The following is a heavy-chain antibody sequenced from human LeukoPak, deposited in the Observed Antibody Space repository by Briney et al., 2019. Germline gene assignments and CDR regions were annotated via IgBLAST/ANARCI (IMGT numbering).Heavy chain of an antibody. D-gene: IGHD2-2*01. Sequence: SETLSLTCTVSGGSISSYYWSWIRQPAGKGLEWIGRIYTSGSTNYNPSIKSRVTMSVDTSKNQFSLKLSSVTAADTAVYYCAREFVVVPAAIGSSPYYYGMDVWGQGTTVTVSS. V-gene: IGHV4-4*07. J-gene: IGHJ6*02. CDR1: GGSISSYY. CDR3: AREFVVVPAAIGSSPYYYGMDV. CDR2: IYTSGST.